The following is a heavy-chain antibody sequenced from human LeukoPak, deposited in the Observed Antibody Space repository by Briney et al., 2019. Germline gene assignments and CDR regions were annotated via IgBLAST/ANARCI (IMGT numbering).Heavy chain of an antibody. J-gene: IGHJ6*02. CDR1: GYTFTSYG. V-gene: IGHV1-18*01. CDR3: AREALEVRGVIYYYGMDV. CDR2: ISAYNGNT. D-gene: IGHD3-10*01. Sequence: ASVTVSCKASGYTFTSYGISWVRQAPGQGLEWMGWISAYNGNTNYAQKLQGRVTMTTDTSTSTAYMELRSLRSDDTAVYYCAREALEVRGVIYYYGMDVWGQGTTVTVSS.